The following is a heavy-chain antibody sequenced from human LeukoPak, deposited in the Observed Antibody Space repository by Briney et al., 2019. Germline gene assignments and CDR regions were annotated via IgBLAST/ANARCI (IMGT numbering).Heavy chain of an antibody. V-gene: IGHV3-30*02. D-gene: IGHD1-26*01. J-gene: IGHJ4*02. CDR1: RLIFSSYG. CDR2: IPYEGNNK. CDR3: VKDGDDSGSYLVD. Sequence: GGSLRLSCAASRLIFSSYGMHWVRKAPGKGMERVASIPYEGNNKYYADSVKRRFTISRDNSKNTLYLQMNSLRAEDTAVYYCVKDGDDSGSYLVDWGQGTLVTVSS.